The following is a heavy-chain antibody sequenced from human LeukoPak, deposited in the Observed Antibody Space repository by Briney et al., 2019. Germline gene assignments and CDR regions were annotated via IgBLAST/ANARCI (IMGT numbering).Heavy chain of an antibody. CDR2: IYYSGST. CDR1: GGSISSSSYY. V-gene: IGHV4-39*01. Sequence: SETLSLTCTVSGGSISSSSYYWGWIRQPPGKGLEWIGSIYYSGSTYYNPSLKSRVTISVDMSKNQFSLKLSSVTAADTAVYYCARHEGYSYGYFGYWGQGTLVTVSS. J-gene: IGHJ4*02. CDR3: ARHEGYSYGYFGY. D-gene: IGHD5-18*01.